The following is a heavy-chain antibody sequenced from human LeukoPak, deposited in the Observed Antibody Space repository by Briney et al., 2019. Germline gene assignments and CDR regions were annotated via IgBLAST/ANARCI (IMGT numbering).Heavy chain of an antibody. CDR2: IYPGDSDT. Sequence: GESLKISCKGSGYSFSSYWLGWARPMPGKGLEWMGIIYPGDSDTRYSPSFQGQVSISADKSISTAYLQWSSLKASDTAMYYCARLPVRGYSGFDNWGQGTLVTVSS. J-gene: IGHJ4*02. CDR1: GYSFSSYW. V-gene: IGHV5-51*01. D-gene: IGHD5-12*01. CDR3: ARLPVRGYSGFDN.